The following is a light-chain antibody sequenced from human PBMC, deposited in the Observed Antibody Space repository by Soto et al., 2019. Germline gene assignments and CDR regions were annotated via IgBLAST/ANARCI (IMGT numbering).Light chain of an antibody. CDR1: SSDVGGYNY. CDR2: EVS. CDR3: SSYAGSANFVV. Sequence: QSALTQPPSASGSPGQSVTISCTGSSSDVGGYNYVSWYQQHPGTAPKPLLYEVSRRPSGVPDRFSGSKSGNTASLTVSGLQAEDEADYYCSSYAGSANFVVFGGGTKLTVL. J-gene: IGLJ2*01. V-gene: IGLV2-8*01.